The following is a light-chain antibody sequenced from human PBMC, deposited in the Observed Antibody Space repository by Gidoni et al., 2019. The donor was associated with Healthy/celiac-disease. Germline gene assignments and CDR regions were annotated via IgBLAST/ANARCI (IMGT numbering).Light chain of an antibody. CDR1: QSISSY. CDR3: QQSYSTPRS. V-gene: IGKV1-39*01. Sequence: DIQMTQSPSSLSASVGDRVTITCRASQSISSYLNWYQQKPGKAPKLLIYAASSLQSGVPSRFSGSGSGTDFPLTISRLQPEDFATYYCQQSYSTPRSFGQGTQLEIK. J-gene: IGKJ2*04. CDR2: AAS.